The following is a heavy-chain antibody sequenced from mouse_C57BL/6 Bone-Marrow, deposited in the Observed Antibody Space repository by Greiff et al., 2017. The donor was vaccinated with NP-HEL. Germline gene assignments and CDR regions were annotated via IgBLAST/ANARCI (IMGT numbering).Heavy chain of an antibody. V-gene: IGHV1-26*01. CDR3: ARATYYDYDGAMDY. CDR2: INPNNGGT. D-gene: IGHD2-4*01. Sequence: EVQLQQSGPELVKPGASVKISCKASGYTFTDYYMNWVKQSHGKSLEWIGDINPNNGGTSYNQKFKGKATLTVDKSSSTAYMELRSLTSDGSAVYYCARATYYDYDGAMDYWGQGTSVTVSS. CDR1: GYTFTDYY. J-gene: IGHJ4*01.